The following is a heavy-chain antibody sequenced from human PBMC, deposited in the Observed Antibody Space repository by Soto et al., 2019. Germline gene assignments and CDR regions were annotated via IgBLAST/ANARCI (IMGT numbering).Heavy chain of an antibody. J-gene: IGHJ4*02. Sequence: QVQLVESGGGVVQPGRSLRLSCAASGFTFSSYAMHWVRQAPGKGLEWVAVISYDGSNKYYADSVKGRFTISRDNSKNRLYLQMNSLGAEDTAVYYCARDSGIQLPDYWGQGTLVTVSS. CDR3: ARDSGIQLPDY. D-gene: IGHD5-18*01. CDR1: GFTFSSYA. CDR2: ISYDGSNK. V-gene: IGHV3-30-3*01.